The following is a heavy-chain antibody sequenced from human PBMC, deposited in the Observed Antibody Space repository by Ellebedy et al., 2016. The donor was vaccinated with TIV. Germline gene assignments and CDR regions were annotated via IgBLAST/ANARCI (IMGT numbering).Heavy chain of an antibody. J-gene: IGHJ3*02. CDR3: ASANNRGHAFDI. CDR2: ISGSGGST. D-gene: IGHD1/OR15-1a*01. Sequence: GGSLRLXXAASGFTFSSYAMSWVRQAPGKGLEWVSAISGSGGSTYYADSVKGRFTISRDNSKNTLYLQMNSLRAEDTAVYYCASANNRGHAFDIWGQGTMVTVSS. CDR1: GFTFSSYA. V-gene: IGHV3-23*01.